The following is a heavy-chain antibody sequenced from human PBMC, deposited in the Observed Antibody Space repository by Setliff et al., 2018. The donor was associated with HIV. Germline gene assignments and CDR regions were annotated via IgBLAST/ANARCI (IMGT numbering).Heavy chain of an antibody. Sequence: SETLSLTCTVFGGSFSGYYWSWIRPPPGKGLEWMGEINHSGITNDNPSLKSRVTIAVDTSKNQFSLKLRSVTAADTAVYYCARQAPSGDLYYFDYWGQGTLVTVSS. CDR3: ARQAPSGDLYYFDY. CDR1: GGSFSGYY. V-gene: IGHV4-34*01. D-gene: IGHD3-10*01. CDR2: INHSGIT. J-gene: IGHJ4*02.